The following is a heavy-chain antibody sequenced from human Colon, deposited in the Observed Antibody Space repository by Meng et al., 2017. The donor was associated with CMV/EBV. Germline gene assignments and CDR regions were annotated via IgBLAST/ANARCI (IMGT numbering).Heavy chain of an antibody. V-gene: IGHV4-31*03. CDR3: ARDTKWFNWFDP. CDR1: GGSISSGGYY. Sequence: SETLSLTCTVSGGSISSGGYYWSWIRQHPGKGLEWIGYIYYSGSTYYNPSLKSRVTISVDTSKNQFSLKLSSVTAADTAVYYCARDTKWFNWFDPWGQGTLVTVSS. J-gene: IGHJ5*02. CDR2: IYYSGST. D-gene: IGHD3-22*01.